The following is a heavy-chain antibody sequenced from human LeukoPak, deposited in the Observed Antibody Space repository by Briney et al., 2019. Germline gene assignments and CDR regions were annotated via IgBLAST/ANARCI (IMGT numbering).Heavy chain of an antibody. Sequence: GGSLRLSCAASGFTFSSYWMNWVRQAPGKGLEWVSGISASGGSTYYADSVRGRFTISRDNSKNTLYVQMNSLRDEDTAVYYCARDGGSVSHPDYWGQGTLVTVSS. J-gene: IGHJ4*02. CDR1: GFTFSSYW. CDR2: ISASGGST. D-gene: IGHD5/OR15-5a*01. CDR3: ARDGGSVSHPDY. V-gene: IGHV3-23*01.